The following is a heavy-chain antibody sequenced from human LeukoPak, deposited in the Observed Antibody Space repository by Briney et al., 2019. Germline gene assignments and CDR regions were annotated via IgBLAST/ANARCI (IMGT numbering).Heavy chain of an antibody. V-gene: IGHV5-51*01. CDR1: GYSFTSYW. CDR3: ARLYGDYLLDYYGMDV. J-gene: IGHJ6*02. CDR2: IYPGDSDT. D-gene: IGHD4-17*01. Sequence: GESLKISCKGSGYSFTSYWIGWVRQMPGKGLECMGIIYPGDSDTRYSPSFQGQVTISADKSISTAYLQWSSLKASDTAMYYCARLYGDYLLDYYGMDVWGQGTTVTVSS.